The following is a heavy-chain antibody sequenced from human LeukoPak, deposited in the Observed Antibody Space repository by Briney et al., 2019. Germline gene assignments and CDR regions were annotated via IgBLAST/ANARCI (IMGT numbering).Heavy chain of an antibody. CDR1: GGSSGGSS. V-gene: IGHV4-34*01. CDR3: ASGLRYFDLYY. Sequence: SETLSLTCAVYGGSSGGSSWGGFPQPPGKGLEWIGEINHSGSTNYNPSLKSRVTISVDTSKNQFSLKLSSVAAADTAVYYCASGLRYFDLYYWGQGTLVTVSS. D-gene: IGHD3-9*01. J-gene: IGHJ4*02. CDR2: INHSGST.